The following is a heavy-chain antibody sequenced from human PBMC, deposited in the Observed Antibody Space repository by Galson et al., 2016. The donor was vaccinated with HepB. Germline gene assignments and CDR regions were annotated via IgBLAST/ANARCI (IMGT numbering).Heavy chain of an antibody. CDR2: IAWNGNK. CDR1: GFSLRTSGMA. CDR3: ALYLRSNGYYVMDV. J-gene: IGHJ6*02. Sequence: PALVKPTQTLTMTCTFSGFSLRTSGMAVSWIRQLPGKALEWLAVIAWNGNKFYSPSLTTRLTISKDTSKNQVVLTLTNMDPVDTATYFCALYLRSNGYYVMDVWGQGTTVTVSS. V-gene: IGHV2-70*01. D-gene: IGHD4-17*01.